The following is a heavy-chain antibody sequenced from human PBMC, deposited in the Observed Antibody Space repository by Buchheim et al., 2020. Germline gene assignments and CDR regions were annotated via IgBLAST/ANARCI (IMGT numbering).Heavy chain of an antibody. J-gene: IGHJ6*02. CDR1: GYTFTSYD. CDR3: ARGGAALRYFDWLLPKGRYYYYGMDV. CDR2: MNPNSGNT. D-gene: IGHD3-9*01. Sequence: QVQLVQSGAEVKKPGASVKVSCKASGYTFTSYDINWVRQATGQGLEWMGWMNPNSGNTGYAQKFQGRVTMTRNTSISTAYMELSSLRSEDTAVYYCARGGAALRYFDWLLPKGRYYYYGMDVWGQGTT. V-gene: IGHV1-8*01.